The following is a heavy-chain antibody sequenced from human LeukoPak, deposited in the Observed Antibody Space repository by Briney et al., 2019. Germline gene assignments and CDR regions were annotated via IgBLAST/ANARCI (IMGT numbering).Heavy chain of an antibody. CDR1: GGSISSSSYY. CDR3: ARKGPKYSGSYPYFDY. J-gene: IGHJ4*02. V-gene: IGHV4-39*07. CDR2: IYYSGST. Sequence: SETLSLTCTVSGGSISSSSYYWGWIRQPPGKGLEWIGSIYYSGSTYYNPSLKSRVTISVDTSKNQFSLKLSSVTAADTAVYYCARKGPKYSGSYPYFDYWGQGTLVTVSS. D-gene: IGHD1-26*01.